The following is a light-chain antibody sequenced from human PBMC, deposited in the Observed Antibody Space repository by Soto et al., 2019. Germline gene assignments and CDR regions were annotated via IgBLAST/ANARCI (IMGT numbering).Light chain of an antibody. CDR3: QQYDSTTPIT. V-gene: IGKV3-20*01. J-gene: IGKJ5*01. CDR1: QRLTSDY. Sequence: EIVLTQSPGTLSLSPGESATLSCRASQRLTSDYLAWYQQKRGQAPRLLIFSASSRATGIPDRFSGSGSGTDFTLTISSLEPEDFAVYFCQQYDSTTPITFGQGTRLEI. CDR2: SAS.